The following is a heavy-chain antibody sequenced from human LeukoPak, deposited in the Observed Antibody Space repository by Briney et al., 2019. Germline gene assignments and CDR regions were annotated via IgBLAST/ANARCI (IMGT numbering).Heavy chain of an antibody. CDR3: ARYGGNSAYYYYGMDV. CDR2: IYPGDSDT. CDR1: GYSFTSYW. J-gene: IGHJ6*02. Sequence: GESLKISCKGSGYSFTSYWIGWVRQMPGKGLEWMGIIYPGDSDTRYSPSFQGQVTISADKSISTAYLQWSSLKASDTAMYYCARYGGNSAYYYYGMDVWGQGTTVTVSS. D-gene: IGHD4-23*01. V-gene: IGHV5-51*01.